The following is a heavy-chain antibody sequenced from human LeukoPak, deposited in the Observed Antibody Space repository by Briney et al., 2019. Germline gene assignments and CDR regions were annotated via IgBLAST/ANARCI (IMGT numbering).Heavy chain of an antibody. J-gene: IGHJ4*02. CDR1: GFTFSSYA. D-gene: IGHD6-19*01. V-gene: IGHV3-30-3*01. Sequence: GGSLRLSCAASGFTFSSYAMHWVRQAPGKGLEWVAVISYDGSNKYYADSVKGRFTISRDDSKNTLYLQMNSLRAEDTAVYYCARDPIAVAGSLAFDYWGQGTLVTVSS. CDR3: ARDPIAVAGSLAFDY. CDR2: ISYDGSNK.